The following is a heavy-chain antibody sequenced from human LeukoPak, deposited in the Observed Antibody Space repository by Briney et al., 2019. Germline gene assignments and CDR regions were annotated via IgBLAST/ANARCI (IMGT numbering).Heavy chain of an antibody. J-gene: IGHJ4*02. CDR3: ARDQEEDSSSWYSDY. V-gene: IGHV3-7*01. Sequence: GGSLRLSCAASGFTFSSYWMSWVRQAPGKGLEWVANIKQDGSEKYYVDSVKGRFTISRDNAKNSLYLQMNSLRAEDTAVYYCARDQEEDSSSWYSDYWGQGTLVTVSS. CDR1: GFTFSSYW. CDR2: IKQDGSEK. D-gene: IGHD6-13*01.